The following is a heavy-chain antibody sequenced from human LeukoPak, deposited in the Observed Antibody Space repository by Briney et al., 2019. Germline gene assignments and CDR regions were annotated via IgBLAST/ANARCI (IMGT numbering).Heavy chain of an antibody. Sequence: ASVKVSFKASGYTFAAYGISWVRQAPGQGIEWMGWISTYNGNTYYAHKFQGRVTLTTDTSTSTAYMELRSLRSDDTAVYYCARGVTVTDEYYFDYWGQGTLVTVSS. CDR3: ARGVTVTDEYYFDY. CDR1: GYTFAAYG. V-gene: IGHV1-18*01. D-gene: IGHD4-17*01. CDR2: ISTYNGNT. J-gene: IGHJ4*02.